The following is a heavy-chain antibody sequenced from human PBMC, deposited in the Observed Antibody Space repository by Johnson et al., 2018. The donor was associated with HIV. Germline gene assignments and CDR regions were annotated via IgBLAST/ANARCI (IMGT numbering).Heavy chain of an antibody. CDR2: ISYDGGNK. V-gene: IGHV3-30-3*01. J-gene: IGHJ3*02. Sequence: QVQLVESGGGVVQPGRSLRLSCAASGFTFSSYAMHWVRQAPGKGLEWVAVISYDGGNKYYADSVKGRFTISRDNSKNTLYLQMNSLRAEDTAVYYCARDWGLYSSGWYVDAFDIWGQGTMVTVSS. CDR3: ARDWGLYSSGWYVDAFDI. D-gene: IGHD6-19*01. CDR1: GFTFSSYA.